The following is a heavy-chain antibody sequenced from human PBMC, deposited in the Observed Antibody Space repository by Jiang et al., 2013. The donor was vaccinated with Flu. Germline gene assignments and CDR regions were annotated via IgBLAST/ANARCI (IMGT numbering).Heavy chain of an antibody. J-gene: IGHJ6*02. Sequence: LKPSETLSLTCAVYGGSFSGYYWSWIRQPPGKGLEWIGEINHSGSTNYNPSLKSRVTISVDTSKNQFSLKLSSVTAADTAVYYCARGRVLWFGELLSRKYGMDVWGQGTTVTVSS. D-gene: IGHD3-10*01. CDR3: ARGRVLWFGELLSRKYGMDV. CDR1: GGSFSGYY. V-gene: IGHV4-34*01. CDR2: INHSGST.